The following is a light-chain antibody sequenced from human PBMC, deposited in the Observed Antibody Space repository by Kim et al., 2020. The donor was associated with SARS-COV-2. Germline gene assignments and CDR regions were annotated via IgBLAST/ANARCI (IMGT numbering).Light chain of an antibody. CDR2: ATS. J-gene: IGKJ4*01. Sequence: ASVGDRVTITCRASQDISNSLAWFQQKPGEVPKCLMFATSSLQSVVPSKFSGSGSGTDFTLTISSLQPEDFATYFCQQYKSYPLTFGGGTKVDIK. V-gene: IGKV1-16*02. CDR3: QQYKSYPLT. CDR1: QDISNS.